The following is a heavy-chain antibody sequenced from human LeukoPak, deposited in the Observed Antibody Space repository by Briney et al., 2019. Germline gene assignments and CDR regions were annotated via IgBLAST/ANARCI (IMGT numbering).Heavy chain of an antibody. D-gene: IGHD1-26*01. CDR3: VRDLGGWGPLGAFDI. CDR2: IYYSGST. Sequence: GSLRLSCAASGFTFSSYSMNWVRQAPGKGLEWIGSIYYSGSTYYNPSLKSRVTISVDTSKNQFSLKLSTVTAADTAAYYCVRDLGGWGPLGAFDIWGQGTMVTVSS. J-gene: IGHJ3*02. V-gene: IGHV4-39*07. CDR1: GFTFSSYS.